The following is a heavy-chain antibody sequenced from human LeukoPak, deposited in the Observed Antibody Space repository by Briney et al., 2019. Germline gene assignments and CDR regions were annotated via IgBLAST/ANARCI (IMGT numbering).Heavy chain of an antibody. V-gene: IGHV3-7*03. CDR3: ARHRRYYDFWSGYCKWCVDYYYGMDV. Sequence: GGSLRLSCAASGFTFSSYWMSWVRQAPGKGLEWVANIKQDGSEKYYVDSVKGRFTISRDNAKNSLYLQMNSLRAEDTAVYYCARHRRYYDFWSGYCKWCVDYYYGMDVWGQGTTVTVSS. CDR1: GFTFSSYW. D-gene: IGHD3-3*01. CDR2: IKQDGSEK. J-gene: IGHJ6*02.